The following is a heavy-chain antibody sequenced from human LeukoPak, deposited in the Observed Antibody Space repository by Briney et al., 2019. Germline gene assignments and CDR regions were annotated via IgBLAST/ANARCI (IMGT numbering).Heavy chain of an antibody. CDR3: ARPHNYDILDAFDI. V-gene: IGHV4-34*01. CDR1: GGSFSGYY. CDR2: INHSGST. J-gene: IGHJ3*02. D-gene: IGHD3-9*01. Sequence: SETLSLTCAVYGGSFSGYYWSWIRQPPGKGLEWIGEINHSGSTNYNPSLKSRVTISVDTSKNQFSLKLSSVTAADTAVYYCARPHNYDILDAFDIWGQGTMVTVSS.